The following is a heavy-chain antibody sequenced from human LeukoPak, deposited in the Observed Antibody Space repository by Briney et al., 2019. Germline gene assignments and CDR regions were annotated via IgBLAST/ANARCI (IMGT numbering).Heavy chain of an antibody. CDR1: GFTFSSYS. CDR3: ARVGITMVRGVPDAFDI. J-gene: IGHJ3*02. CDR2: ISSSSSYI. D-gene: IGHD3-10*01. Sequence: GGSLRLSCAASGFTFSSYSMNWVRQAPGKGLEWVSSISSSSSYIYYADSVKGRFTISRDNAKNSLYLQMNSLRAEDTAVYYCARVGITMVRGVPDAFDIWGQGTMVTVSS. V-gene: IGHV3-21*01.